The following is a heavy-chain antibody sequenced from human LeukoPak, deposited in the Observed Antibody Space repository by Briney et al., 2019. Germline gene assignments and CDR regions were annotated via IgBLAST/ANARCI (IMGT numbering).Heavy chain of an antibody. D-gene: IGHD6-19*01. V-gene: IGHV3-21*01. CDR1: GFTFSGYS. J-gene: IGHJ4*02. CDR3: ARDPGSYRSDWYSY. CDR2: ISSSSTYT. Sequence: GGSLRLSCAASGFTFSGYSMNWVRQAPGKGLEWVSFISSSSTYTYYTDSVKGRFTVSRDNAKNSLFLQMNSLRAEDTAVYYCARDPGSYRSDWYSYWGQGTLVTVSS.